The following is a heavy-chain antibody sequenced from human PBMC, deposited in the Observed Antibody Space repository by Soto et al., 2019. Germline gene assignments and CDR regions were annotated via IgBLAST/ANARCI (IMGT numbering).Heavy chain of an antibody. CDR2: VYSSGTT. D-gene: IGHD3-10*01. CDR1: GVSINSYW. Sequence: ETLSLTCSVSGVSINSYWWSWIRQPAGKGLEWIGRVYSSGTTDYNPSLNSRATMSVETSKNQFSLKLSSVTAADTAVYYCARDIGSYAYGEGYWGQGIQVTVSS. V-gene: IGHV4-4*07. CDR3: ARDIGSYAYGEGY. J-gene: IGHJ4*02.